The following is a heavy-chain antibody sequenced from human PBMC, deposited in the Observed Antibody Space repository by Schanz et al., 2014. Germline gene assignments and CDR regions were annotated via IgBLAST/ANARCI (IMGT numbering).Heavy chain of an antibody. J-gene: IGHJ3*02. D-gene: IGHD5-12*01. CDR1: GFTFSDYG. Sequence: VKLVESGGAVVRPGGSLRLSCAASGFTFSDYGMDWVRQAPGKGLEWVAFIRYDGNNKYYADSVKGRFTVSRDNSKNTLYLEMNSLIPEDTAVYYCTKGGDPQDAFDIWGQGTMVTVSS. CDR2: IRYDGNNK. CDR3: TKGGDPQDAFDI. V-gene: IGHV3-30*02.